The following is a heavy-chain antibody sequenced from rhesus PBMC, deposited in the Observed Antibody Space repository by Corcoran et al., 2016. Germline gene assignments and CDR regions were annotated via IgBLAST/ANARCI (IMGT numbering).Heavy chain of an antibody. J-gene: IGHJ6*01. Sequence: QLQLQESGPGLVKPSETLSLTCAVSGGSISSNYWSWIRQPPGKGREWIGRIAGRGGRTDSHPALKSRVTISTDTSKNQFSLKLSSVTAADTAVYYCARDERQLEEDYGLDSWGQGVVVTVSS. CDR1: GGSISSNY. CDR2: IAGRGGRT. V-gene: IGHV4-173*01. D-gene: IGHD6-25*01. CDR3: ARDERQLEEDYGLDS.